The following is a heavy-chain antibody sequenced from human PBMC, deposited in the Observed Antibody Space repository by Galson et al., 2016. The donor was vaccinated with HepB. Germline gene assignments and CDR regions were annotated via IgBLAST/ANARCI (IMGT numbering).Heavy chain of an antibody. J-gene: IGHJ4*02. CDR1: GFTFSLYS. CDR3: ARGERGSYDSCYFDY. Sequence: SLRLSCAASGFTFSLYSMNWVRQAPGKGLEWVSYISSYSSTTHYADSVKGRFTISRDNAKNSLYLQMNSLRDEDTAVYYCARGERGSYDSCYFDYWGQANQVTASS. D-gene: IGHD1-26*01. V-gene: IGHV3-48*02. CDR2: ISSYSSTT.